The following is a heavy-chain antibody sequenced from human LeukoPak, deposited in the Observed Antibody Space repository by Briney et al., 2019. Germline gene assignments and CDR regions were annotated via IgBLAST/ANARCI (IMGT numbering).Heavy chain of an antibody. CDR1: GFTFSNYW. CDR3: AKETFDP. J-gene: IGHJ5*02. CDR2: IKQDGSQK. Sequence: SGGSLRLSCAASGFTFSNYWMAWVRQAPGKGLEWVANIKQDGSQKYYVDSVEGRLTISRDNAKNTLYLQMNSLRAEDTAVYYCAKETFDPWGQGTLVTVSS. V-gene: IGHV3-7*01.